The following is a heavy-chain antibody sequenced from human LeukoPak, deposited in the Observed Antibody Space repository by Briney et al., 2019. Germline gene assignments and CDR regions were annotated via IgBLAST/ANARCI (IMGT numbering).Heavy chain of an antibody. J-gene: IGHJ4*02. V-gene: IGHV3-7*01. CDR3: ARSRSGYYEDY. CDR2: IKEDGSEK. Sequence: TGGSLRLSCAASGFTFSNYWMTWVRQAPGKGLEWVANIKEDGSEKYYVDSVKGRFTISRDNAKNSLSLQLNSLSAEDTAVYYCARSRSGYYEDYWGQGTLVTVSS. CDR1: GFTFSNYW. D-gene: IGHD5-12*01.